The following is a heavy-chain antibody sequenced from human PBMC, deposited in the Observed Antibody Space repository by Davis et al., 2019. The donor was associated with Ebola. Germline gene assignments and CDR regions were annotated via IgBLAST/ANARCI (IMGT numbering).Heavy chain of an antibody. CDR1: GYSISSGYY. Sequence: SETLSLTCTVSGYSISSGYYSGWIRQPPGKGLEWSGSTYHSGSTYYNPSLKSRVTISVDTSKNQFSLKLSSVTAADTAVYYCARVNPIAAAGTWGQGTLVTVSS. D-gene: IGHD6-13*01. J-gene: IGHJ4*02. V-gene: IGHV4-38-2*02. CDR3: ARVNPIAAAGT. CDR2: TYHSGST.